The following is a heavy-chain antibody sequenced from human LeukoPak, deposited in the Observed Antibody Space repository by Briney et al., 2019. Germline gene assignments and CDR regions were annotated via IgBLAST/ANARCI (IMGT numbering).Heavy chain of an antibody. V-gene: IGHV1-8*01. CDR3: ASSTVWGRYYFDY. D-gene: IGHD2-2*01. Sequence: ASVKVSCKASGYTFTSYDINWVRQATGQGLEWMGWMNPNSGNTGYAQKFQGRVTMTRNISISTAYMELSSLRSEDTAVYYCASSTVWGRYYFDYWGQGTLVTVSS. CDR1: GYTFTSYD. J-gene: IGHJ4*02. CDR2: MNPNSGNT.